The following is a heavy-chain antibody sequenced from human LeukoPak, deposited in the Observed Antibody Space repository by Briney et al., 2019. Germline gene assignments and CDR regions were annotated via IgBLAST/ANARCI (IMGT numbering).Heavy chain of an antibody. J-gene: IGHJ5*02. CDR2: IYYSGST. CDR1: GVSISSSSYY. D-gene: IGHD2-2*01. CDR3: AREPGYCSNTSCYKPNNWVDP. Sequence: SETLSPTCTVSGVSISSSSYYWGWIRQPPGKGLEWIGSIYYSGSTYYNPSLKSRVTISVKKAKNEFSLKLSSVTAADTAVYYCAREPGYCSNTSCYKPNNWVDPWGQGTLVTVSS. V-gene: IGHV4-39*07.